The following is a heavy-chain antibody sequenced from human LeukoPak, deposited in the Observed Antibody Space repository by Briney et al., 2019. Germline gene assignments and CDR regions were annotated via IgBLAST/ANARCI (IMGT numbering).Heavy chain of an antibody. Sequence: SETLSLTCTASGGSISSSSYYWGWIRQPPGKGLEWIGSIYYSGSTYYNPSLKSRVTISVDTSKNQFSLKLSSVTAADTAVYYCARLEGGHYYYYGMDVWGQGTTVTVSS. J-gene: IGHJ6*02. V-gene: IGHV4-39*01. CDR3: ARLEGGHYYYYGMDV. CDR1: GGSISSSSYY. CDR2: IYYSGST. D-gene: IGHD2-15*01.